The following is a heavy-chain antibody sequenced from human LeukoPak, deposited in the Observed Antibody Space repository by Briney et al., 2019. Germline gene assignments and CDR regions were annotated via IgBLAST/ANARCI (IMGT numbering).Heavy chain of an antibody. Sequence: PGGSLRLSCAASGFMFTTYAMSWVRQAPGKGLEWVSSISGSGGSTYYADSVKGRFTISRDNSKNTLYLQMNSLSAEDTAVYYCAKAASIVARPFDYWGQGTLVTVSS. J-gene: IGHJ4*02. CDR2: ISGSGGST. CDR3: AKAASIVARPFDY. V-gene: IGHV3-23*01. CDR1: GFMFTTYA. D-gene: IGHD6-6*01.